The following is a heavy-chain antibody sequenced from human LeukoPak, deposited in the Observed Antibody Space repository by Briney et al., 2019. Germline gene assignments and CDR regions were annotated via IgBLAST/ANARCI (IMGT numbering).Heavy chain of an antibody. CDR1: GFTFSSYA. D-gene: IGHD3-10*01. V-gene: IGHV3-73*01. CDR3: SRIEDFTMVAVPNDC. J-gene: IGHJ4*02. CDR2: IRSKANNYAT. Sequence: PGGSLRLSCAASGFTFSSYAMSWVRQASGKGLEWVGRIRSKANNYATAYAASVKGRFTISRDDSKNTAYLQMNSLKTDDTAVYYCSRIEDFTMVAVPNDCWGQGTLVTVSS.